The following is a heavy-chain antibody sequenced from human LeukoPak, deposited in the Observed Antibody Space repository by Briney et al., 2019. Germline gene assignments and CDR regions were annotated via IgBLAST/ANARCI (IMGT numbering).Heavy chain of an antibody. CDR3: ARDRIVVVVPAANHWFDP. D-gene: IGHD2-2*01. V-gene: IGHV1-18*01. CDR1: GYTFTSYG. CDR2: ISAYNGNT. J-gene: IGHJ5*02. Sequence: ASVKVSCKASGYTFTSYGISWVRQASGQGLEWMGWISAYNGNTNYAQKLQGRVTMTTDTSTSTAYMELRSLRSDDTAVYYCARDRIVVVVPAANHWFDPWGQGTLVTVSS.